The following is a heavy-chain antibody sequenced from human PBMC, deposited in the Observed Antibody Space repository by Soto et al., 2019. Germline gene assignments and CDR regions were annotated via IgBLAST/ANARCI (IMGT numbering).Heavy chain of an antibody. Sequence: PSETLSLTCAVYGGSFSGYSWSWVRQPPGKGLEWIGNIHYNGNTKYSPSLKSRVTMSVDTSKNHFSLRLISVTAADTAIYFCAREGNLGRWLQPLDFWGQGTLVTVSS. CDR1: GGSFSGYS. V-gene: IGHV4-59*01. J-gene: IGHJ4*02. CDR3: AREGNLGRWLQPLDF. CDR2: IHYNGNT. D-gene: IGHD5-12*01.